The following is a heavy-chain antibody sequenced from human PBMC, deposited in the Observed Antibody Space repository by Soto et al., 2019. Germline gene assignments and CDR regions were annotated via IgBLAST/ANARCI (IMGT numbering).Heavy chain of an antibody. CDR1: GGSISSYY. V-gene: IGHV4-4*08. Sequence: WQTLSLTCTVPGGSISSYYWSWIREPPGKGLEWIGCIYSSGRTYYNPSLTSRLIISVDTAKNQFSLKLSSVTAAETAVYYCPRDRMHYSSGTNYREYYYGLDVWAQGATVPVSS. J-gene: IGHJ6*02. D-gene: IGHD3-10*01. CDR2: IYSSGRT. CDR3: PRDRMHYSSGTNYREYYYGLDV.